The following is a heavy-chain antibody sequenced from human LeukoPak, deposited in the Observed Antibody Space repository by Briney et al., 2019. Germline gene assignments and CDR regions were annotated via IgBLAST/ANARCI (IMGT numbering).Heavy chain of an antibody. J-gene: IGHJ6*03. CDR3: ATSSSSVGDYYYYMDV. Sequence: GGSLRLSCAASGFTFSSYEMSWVRQAPGKGVEWVSYISSSGSTIYYADSVKGRFTISRDNAKNSLYLQMNSLRAEDTAVYYCATSSSSVGDYYYYMDVWGKGTTVTVSS. CDR1: GFTFSSYE. V-gene: IGHV3-48*03. D-gene: IGHD6-6*01. CDR2: ISSSGSTI.